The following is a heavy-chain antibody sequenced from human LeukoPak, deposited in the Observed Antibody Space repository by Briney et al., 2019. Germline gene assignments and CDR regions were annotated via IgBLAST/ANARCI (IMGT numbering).Heavy chain of an antibody. D-gene: IGHD3-22*01. J-gene: IGHJ3*02. CDR3: ARDFPDYYDFDAFDI. CDR2: ISYDGSNK. CDR1: GFTFSSYW. V-gene: IGHV3-30*03. Sequence: PGGSLRLSCAASGFTFSSYWMSWVRQAPGKGLEWVAVISYDGSNKYYADSVKGRFTISRDNSKNTLYLQMNSLRAEDTAVYYCARDFPDYYDFDAFDIWGQGTMVTVSS.